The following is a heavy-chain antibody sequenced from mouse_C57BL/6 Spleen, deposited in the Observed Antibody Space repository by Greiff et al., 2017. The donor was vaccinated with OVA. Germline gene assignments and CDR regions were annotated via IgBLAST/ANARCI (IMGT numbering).Heavy chain of an antibody. J-gene: IGHJ4*01. Sequence: QVQLKESGPGLVAPSQSLSITCTVSGFSLTSYGVHWVRQPPGKGLEWLVVIWSDGSTTYNSALKSSLGISKDNSKSPVFLKMNRLQTDDTAMYYGARHGKLGRDYAMDYWGQGTSVTVSS. CDR2: IWSDGST. V-gene: IGHV2-6-1*01. CDR3: ARHGKLGRDYAMDY. D-gene: IGHD4-1*01. CDR1: GFSLTSYG.